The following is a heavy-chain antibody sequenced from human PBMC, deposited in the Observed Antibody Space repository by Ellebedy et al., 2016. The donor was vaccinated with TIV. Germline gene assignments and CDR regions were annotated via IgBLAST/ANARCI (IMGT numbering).Heavy chain of an antibody. CDR2: ITSAGDT. CDR1: GFTFSSHD. V-gene: IGHV3-13*01. Sequence: PGGSLRLFCAASGFTFSSHDMHWVRQPTGKGLEWVSGITSAGDTYYLGSVKGRFIISRDSAKNSLYLQMNSLRAEDTAVYYCARATSGFDYWGQGALATVSS. CDR3: ARATSGFDY. J-gene: IGHJ4*02. D-gene: IGHD5-24*01.